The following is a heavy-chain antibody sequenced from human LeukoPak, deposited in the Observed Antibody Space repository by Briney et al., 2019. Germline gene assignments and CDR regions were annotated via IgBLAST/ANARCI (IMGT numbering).Heavy chain of an antibody. CDR3: ARSGRIVGAAGNFDY. Sequence: PGGSLRLSCAASGFTFSSYAMHWVRQAPGKGLEWVAVISYDGSNKYYADSVKGRFTISRDNSKNTLYLQMNSLRAEDTAVYYCARSGRIVGAAGNFDYWGQGTLVTVSS. D-gene: IGHD1-26*01. V-gene: IGHV3-30*04. J-gene: IGHJ4*02. CDR1: GFTFSSYA. CDR2: ISYDGSNK.